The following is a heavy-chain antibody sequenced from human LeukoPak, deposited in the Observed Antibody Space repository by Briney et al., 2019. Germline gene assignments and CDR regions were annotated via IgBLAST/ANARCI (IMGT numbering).Heavy chain of an antibody. J-gene: IGHJ3*02. Sequence: PSETLSLTCAVYGGSFSGYYWSCIRQPPGKGLEWIGEINHSGSTNYNPSLKSRVTISVDTSKNQFSLKLSSVTAADTAVYYCARYCSGGSCSIRRAFDIWGQGTMVTVSS. D-gene: IGHD2-15*01. CDR2: INHSGST. CDR1: GGSFSGYY. CDR3: ARYCSGGSCSIRRAFDI. V-gene: IGHV4-34*01.